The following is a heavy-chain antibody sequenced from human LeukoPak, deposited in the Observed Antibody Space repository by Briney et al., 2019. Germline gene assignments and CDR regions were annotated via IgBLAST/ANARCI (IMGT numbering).Heavy chain of an antibody. CDR2: ISHSGNT. CDR1: GASFGDGLY. J-gene: IGHJ4*02. Sequence: SETLSLTCAIYGASFGDGLYWNWIRQFPGKGLEWIGEISHSGNTIYNPSLKSRLTISVDTSKNQFSLKLSSVTAADTAVYYCARHASEHSSSWGSFDYWGQGTLVTVSS. D-gene: IGHD6-13*01. CDR3: ARHASEHSSSWGSFDY. V-gene: IGHV4-34*01.